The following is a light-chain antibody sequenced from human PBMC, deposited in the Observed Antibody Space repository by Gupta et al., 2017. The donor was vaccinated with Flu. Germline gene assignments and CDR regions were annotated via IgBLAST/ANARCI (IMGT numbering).Light chain of an antibody. V-gene: IGKV1-33*01. CDR2: DAS. Sequence: DIQITQSPSSLSASVGDRVTITCQASQDISNYLNWYQQKPGKAPKLLINDASNLETGVLSRFSGSGSAANYTFPISSRQPEDISTYYCQQYDNRPPYSFGQGTKLEIK. CDR1: QDISNY. CDR3: QQYDNRPPYS. J-gene: IGKJ2*03.